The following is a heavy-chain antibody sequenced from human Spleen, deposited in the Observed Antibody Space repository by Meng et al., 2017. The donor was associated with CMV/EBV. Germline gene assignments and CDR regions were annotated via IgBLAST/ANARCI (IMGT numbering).Heavy chain of an antibody. Sequence: GESLKISCAASGFTFSSYAMSWVRQAPGKGLVWVSRINSDGSSTSYADSVKGRFTISRDNAKNTLYLQMNSLRAEDTAVYYCARSSVLWFGESPWFDPWGQGTLVTVSS. V-gene: IGHV3-74*01. CDR3: ARSSVLWFGESPWFDP. D-gene: IGHD3-10*01. J-gene: IGHJ5*02. CDR2: INSDGSST. CDR1: GFTFSSYA.